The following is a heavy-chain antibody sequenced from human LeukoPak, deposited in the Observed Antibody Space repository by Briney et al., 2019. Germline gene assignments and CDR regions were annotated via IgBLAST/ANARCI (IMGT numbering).Heavy chain of an antibody. CDR2: ISGSGGST. V-gene: IGHV3-23*01. CDR1: GFTFSSYA. Sequence: GGSLRLSCAASGFTFSSYAMTWVRQAPGKGLEWVSGISGSGGSTYYADSVKGRFTISRDNSKNTLYLQMNSLRAEDTAVYYCAMGSTLAVPAAILRWGQGTMVIVSS. D-gene: IGHD2-2*02. CDR3: AMGSTLAVPAAILR. J-gene: IGHJ3*01.